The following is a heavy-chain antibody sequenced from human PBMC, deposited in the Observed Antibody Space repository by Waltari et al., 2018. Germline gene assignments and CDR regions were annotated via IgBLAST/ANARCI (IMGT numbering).Heavy chain of an antibody. CDR1: GFTFSSYW. D-gene: IGHD3-16*02. V-gene: IGHV3-7*01. CDR2: IKQDGSEK. J-gene: IGHJ4*02. CDR3: ARDLRVHYVWGSYRYFDY. Sequence: EVQLVESGGGLVQPGGSLRLSCAASGFTFSSYWMSWVRQAPGKGLEWVANIKQDGSEKYYWDSVKGRFTISRDNAKNSLFLQMNSLRAEDTAVYYCARDLRVHYVWGSYRYFDYWGQGTLVTVSS.